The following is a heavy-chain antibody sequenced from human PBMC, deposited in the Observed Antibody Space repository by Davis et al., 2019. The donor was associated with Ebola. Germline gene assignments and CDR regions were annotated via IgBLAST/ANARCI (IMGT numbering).Heavy chain of an antibody. CDR1: GFTFSSYW. CDR3: ARDHGY. V-gene: IGHV3-30*03. Sequence: GESLKISCAASGFTFSSYWMSWVRQAPGKGLEWVAVISYDGSNKYYADSVKGRFTISRDNSKNTLYLQMNSLRPEDTAVYYCARDHGYWGQGTLVTVSS. J-gene: IGHJ4*02. CDR2: ISYDGSNK.